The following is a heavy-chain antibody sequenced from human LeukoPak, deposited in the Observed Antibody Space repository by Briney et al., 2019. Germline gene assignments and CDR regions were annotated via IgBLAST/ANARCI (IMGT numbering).Heavy chain of an antibody. V-gene: IGHV1-2*02. Sequence: ASVKVSCKVSGYTLTELSMHWVRQAPGQGLEWMGWINPNSGGTNYAQKFQGRVTMTRDTSISTAYMELSRLRSDDTAVYYCATLGATFAQGFDYWGQGTLVTVSS. CDR2: INPNSGGT. D-gene: IGHD1-26*01. CDR3: ATLGATFAQGFDY. CDR1: GYTLTELS. J-gene: IGHJ4*02.